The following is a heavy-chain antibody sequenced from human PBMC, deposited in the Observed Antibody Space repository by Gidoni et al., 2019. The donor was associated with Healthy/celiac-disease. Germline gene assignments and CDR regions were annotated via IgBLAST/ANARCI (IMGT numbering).Heavy chain of an antibody. J-gene: IGHJ4*02. CDR3: ARGHVVVTGFDY. CDR2: ISYDGSNK. Sequence: QVQLVESGGGVVQPGRSLRLSCAASGFTFSSYAMHWVRQAPGKGLEWVAVISYDGSNKYYADSVKGRFTISRDNSKNTLYLQMNSLRAEDTAAYYCARGHVVVTGFDYWGQGTLVTVSS. CDR1: GFTFSSYA. V-gene: IGHV3-30-3*01. D-gene: IGHD2-21*02.